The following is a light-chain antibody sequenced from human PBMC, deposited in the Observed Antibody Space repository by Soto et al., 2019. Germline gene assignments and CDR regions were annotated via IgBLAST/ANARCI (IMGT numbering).Light chain of an antibody. CDR3: QQYNSCVA. Sequence: DIQMTQSPSTLSASVGDRVTITCRASQSISSWLAWYQQKPGKAPKLLIYKASSLESGVPSRFSGSGSGTEFTLTSSSLQPDDFATYYCQQYNSCVACGQGTKVDIK. J-gene: IGKJ1*01. V-gene: IGKV1-5*03. CDR1: QSISSW. CDR2: KAS.